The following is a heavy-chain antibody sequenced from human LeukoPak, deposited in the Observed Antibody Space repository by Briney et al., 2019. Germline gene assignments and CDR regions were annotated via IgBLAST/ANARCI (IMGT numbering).Heavy chain of an antibody. CDR2: INPNSGGT. D-gene: IGHD3-16*02. V-gene: IGHV1-2*02. Sequence: ASVKVSCKASGYTFTGYYMHWVRQAPGQGLEWMGWINPNSGGTNYAQKFQGRVTMTRDTSISTAYMELSSLRSEDTAVYYCARGDSGGVIWDYYYYMDVWGKGTTVTISS. J-gene: IGHJ6*03. CDR3: ARGDSGGVIWDYYYYMDV. CDR1: GYTFTGYY.